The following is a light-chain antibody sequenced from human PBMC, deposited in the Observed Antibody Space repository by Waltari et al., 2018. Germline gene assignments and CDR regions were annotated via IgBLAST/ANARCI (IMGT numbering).Light chain of an antibody. CDR1: SSNIGSYT. V-gene: IGLV1-44*01. Sequence: QSVLTQPTSASGTPGQRVTLSCSGSSSNIGSYTVNWYQQLPGTAPKLLIYDNSRRPPGGPDRFSRTKSRASAFLAISGLQCEDEADYYCAAWDDSLNGWVFGGGSKLTVL. J-gene: IGLJ3*02. CDR2: DNS. CDR3: AAWDDSLNGWV.